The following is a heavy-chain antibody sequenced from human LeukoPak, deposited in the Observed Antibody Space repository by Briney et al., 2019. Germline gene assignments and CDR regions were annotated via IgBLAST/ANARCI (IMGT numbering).Heavy chain of an antibody. V-gene: IGHV3-30*03. D-gene: IGHD4-17*01. CDR1: GFTFSSYG. CDR3: ARDYGDSSRTFDY. J-gene: IGHJ4*02. CDR2: ISYDGSNK. Sequence: PGRSLRLSCAASGFTFSSYGMHWVRQAPGKGLEWVAVISYDGSNKYYADSVKGRFTISRDNSKNTLYLQMNSLRAEDTAVYYCARDYGDSSRTFDYWGQGTLVTVSS.